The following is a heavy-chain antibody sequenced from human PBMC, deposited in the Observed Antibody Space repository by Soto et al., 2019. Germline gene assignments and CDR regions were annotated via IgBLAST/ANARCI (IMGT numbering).Heavy chain of an antibody. J-gene: IGHJ4*02. CDR2: IYYSGST. V-gene: IGHV4-61*01. CDR1: GGSVSSGSYY. CDR3: ARGREWELLHY. D-gene: IGHD1-26*01. Sequence: QVQLQESGPGLVKPSETLSLTCTVSGGSVSSGSYYWSWIRQPPGKGLEWIGYIYYSGSTNYNPSLKSRVTTSEETPKNQFSLKLSSVTAADTAVYYCARGREWELLHYWGQGTLVTVSS.